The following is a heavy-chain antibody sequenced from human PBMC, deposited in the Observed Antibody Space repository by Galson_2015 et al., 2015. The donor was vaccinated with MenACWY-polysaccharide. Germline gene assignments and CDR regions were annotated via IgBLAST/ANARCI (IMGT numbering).Heavy chain of an antibody. CDR3: AKDSTDFSSFSARFDP. J-gene: IGHJ5*02. V-gene: IGHV3-23*01. CDR2: IKSSGGNT. Sequence: SLRLSCAASGFTFNSYGMSWVRQAPGKGLEWVSGIKSSGGNTCYADSVKGRFTISRDNSKNTPYMQMNSLIAEDTAVYYCAKDSTDFSSFSARFDPWGQGTLVTVSS. D-gene: IGHD3-3*01. CDR1: GFTFNSYG.